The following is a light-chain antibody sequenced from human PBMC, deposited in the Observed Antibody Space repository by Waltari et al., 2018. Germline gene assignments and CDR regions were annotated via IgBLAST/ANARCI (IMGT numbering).Light chain of an antibody. CDR2: DAS. V-gene: IGKV1-33*01. CDR3: QQFDAFPYT. J-gene: IGKJ2*01. CDR1: QHISNY. Sequence: DILLTQSPTSLPASIGDRVTITCQASQHISNYLNWYQRKPGKAPKLLIYDASDLEPGVPLRFSGTGYGASFTLTISSLQPEDVATYYCQQFDAFPYTFGQGTNLQIK.